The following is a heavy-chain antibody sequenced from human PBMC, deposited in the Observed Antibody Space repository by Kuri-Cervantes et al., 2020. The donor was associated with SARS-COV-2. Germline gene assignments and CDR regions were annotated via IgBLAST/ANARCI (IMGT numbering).Heavy chain of an antibody. J-gene: IGHJ6*03. Sequence: GESLKISCAASGFTFSSYAMSWVRQAPGKGLEWVSAISGSGGSTYYADSVKGRFTISRDNSKNTLYLQMNSLRAEDTAVYYCARHLTGSYWYYCYMDVWGKGTTVTVSS. CDR2: ISGSGGST. D-gene: IGHD2-8*02. CDR3: ARHLTGSYWYYCYMDV. CDR1: GFTFSSYA. V-gene: IGHV3-23*01.